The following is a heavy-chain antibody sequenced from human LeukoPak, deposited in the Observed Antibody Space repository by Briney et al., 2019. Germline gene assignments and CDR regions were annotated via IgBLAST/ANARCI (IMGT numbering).Heavy chain of an antibody. D-gene: IGHD6-19*01. V-gene: IGHV1-24*01. Sequence: GASVKVSCKVSGYTLTELSMHWVRQAPGKGLEWMGGFDPEDGETIYAQKFQGRVTMTEDTSTDTAYMELSSLRSEDTAVYYCATVAGTAYYFDYWGQGTQVTVSS. J-gene: IGHJ4*02. CDR1: GYTLTELS. CDR2: FDPEDGET. CDR3: ATVAGTAYYFDY.